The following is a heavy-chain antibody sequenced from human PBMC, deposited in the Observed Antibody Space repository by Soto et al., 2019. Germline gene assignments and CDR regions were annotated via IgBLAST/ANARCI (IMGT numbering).Heavy chain of an antibody. CDR1: VASVSTGAYY. Sequence: SETLSLTCTFSVASVSTGAYYCGWFRQRPWRGLEWIGYVYESGYTYYNMSLKSRLTISLDRSNNQFSLGLTSVTAADTAVYYCVRALRHTAMVYPWLDPWGQGTLVTV. D-gene: IGHD5-18*01. V-gene: IGHV4-31*03. J-gene: IGHJ5*02. CDR3: VRALRHTAMVYPWLDP. CDR2: VYESGYT.